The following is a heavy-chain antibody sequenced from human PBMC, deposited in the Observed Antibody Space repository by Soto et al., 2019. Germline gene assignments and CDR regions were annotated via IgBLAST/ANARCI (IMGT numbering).Heavy chain of an antibody. D-gene: IGHD2-2*01. CDR1: GGTFSSYA. CDR3: ARDLNVVVPAAEYPPAYYYYGMDV. V-gene: IGHV1-69*13. Sequence: SVKVSCKASGGTFSSYAISWVRQAPGQGLEWMGGIIPIFGTANYAQKFQGRVTITADESTSTAYMELSSLRSEDTAAYYCARDLNVVVPAAEYPPAYYYYGMDVWGQGTTVTVSS. J-gene: IGHJ6*02. CDR2: IIPIFGTA.